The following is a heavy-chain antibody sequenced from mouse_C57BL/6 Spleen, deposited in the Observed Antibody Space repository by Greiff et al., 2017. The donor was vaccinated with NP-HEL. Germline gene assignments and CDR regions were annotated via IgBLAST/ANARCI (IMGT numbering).Heavy chain of an antibody. CDR1: GFTFSSYA. Sequence: EVKVVESGGGLVKPGGSLKLSCAASGFTFSSYAMSWVRQTPEKRLEWVATISDGGSYTYYPDNVKGRFTISRDNAKNNLYLQMSHLKSEDTAMYYCARDGSNYPYYAMDYWGQGTSVTVSS. CDR3: ARDGSNYPYYAMDY. D-gene: IGHD2-5*01. J-gene: IGHJ4*01. V-gene: IGHV5-4*01. CDR2: ISDGGSYT.